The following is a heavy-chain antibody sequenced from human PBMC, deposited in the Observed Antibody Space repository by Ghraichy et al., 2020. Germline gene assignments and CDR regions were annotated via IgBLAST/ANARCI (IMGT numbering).Heavy chain of an antibody. Sequence: ASVKVSCKASGYTFTSYDINWVRQATGQGLEWMGWMNPNSGNTGYAQKFQGRVTITRNTSISTAYMELSSLRSEDTAVYYCARGGKDYYDSSGTATDYWGQGTLVTVSS. CDR3: ARGGKDYYDSSGTATDY. J-gene: IGHJ4*02. D-gene: IGHD3-22*01. CDR2: MNPNSGNT. CDR1: GYTFTSYD. V-gene: IGHV1-8*03.